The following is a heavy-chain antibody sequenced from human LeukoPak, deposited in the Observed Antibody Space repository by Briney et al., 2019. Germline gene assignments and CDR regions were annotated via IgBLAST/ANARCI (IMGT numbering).Heavy chain of an antibody. J-gene: IGHJ4*02. Sequence: ASVMVSCTASGGTFSSYAISWVRQAPGQGLEWMGGIIPIFGTANYAQKFQGRVTITADESTSTAYMELSSLRSEDTAVYYCASGVRGVIPHDYWGQGTLVTVSS. CDR1: GGTFSSYA. V-gene: IGHV1-69*13. CDR3: ASGVRGVIPHDY. CDR2: IIPIFGTA. D-gene: IGHD3-10*01.